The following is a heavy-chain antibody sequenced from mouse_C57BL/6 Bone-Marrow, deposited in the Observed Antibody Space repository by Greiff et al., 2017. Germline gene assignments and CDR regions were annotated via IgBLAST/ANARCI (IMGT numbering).Heavy chain of an antibody. J-gene: IGHJ3*01. CDR3: ARSGDFITTVVAEAY. CDR2: IDPGDGDT. D-gene: IGHD1-1*01. V-gene: IGHV1-80*01. CDR1: GYAFSSYW. Sequence: VKLQQSGAELVKPGASVKISCKASGYAFSSYWMNWVKQRPGKGLEWIGQIDPGDGDTNYNGKFKGKATLTADKSPSTAYMQLRSLTSEDSAVYFGARSGDFITTVVAEAYWGQGTLVTVSA.